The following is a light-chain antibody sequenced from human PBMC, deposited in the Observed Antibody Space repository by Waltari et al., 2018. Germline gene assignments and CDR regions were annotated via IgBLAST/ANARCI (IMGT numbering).Light chain of an antibody. Sequence: QSVLTQPPSASETPGQRITISCSGIHSTLGNNHVSWYQQLPGTTPKRLIYGNHQRPSGVPDRFSGSKSGASASLAISGLRSEDEADYYCAVWDDSLSAVVFGGGTKLTV. CDR3: AVWDDSLSAVV. CDR2: GNH. J-gene: IGLJ2*01. V-gene: IGLV1-47*01. CDR1: HSTLGNNH.